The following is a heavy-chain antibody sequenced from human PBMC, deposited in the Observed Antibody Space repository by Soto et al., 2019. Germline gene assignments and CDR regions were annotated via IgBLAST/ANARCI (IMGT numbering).Heavy chain of an antibody. Sequence: EVQLLESGGGLVQPGGSLRLSCAASGFTFSSYAMSWVRQAPGKGLEWVSAISGSGGSTYYADSVKGRFTISRDNSKNTLYLRMNSLRAEDTAVYYCAKDPVLLPLNDYWGQGTLVTVSS. J-gene: IGHJ4*02. D-gene: IGHD3-10*01. CDR3: AKDPVLLPLNDY. CDR2: ISGSGGST. V-gene: IGHV3-23*01. CDR1: GFTFSSYA.